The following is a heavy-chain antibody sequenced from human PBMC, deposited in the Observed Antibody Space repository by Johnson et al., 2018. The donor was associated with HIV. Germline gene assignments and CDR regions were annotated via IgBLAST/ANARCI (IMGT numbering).Heavy chain of an antibody. Sequence: VQLVESGGGLVKPGGSLRLSCAASGFTFSDYYMSWIRQAPGKGLAWVGRLKSKVDGGTTDYAAPVKDRFTISRDDSKNTLYLQMSSLRTEDAAMYYCTTEGDAFDIWGQGTMVTVSS. CDR3: TTEGDAFDI. CDR1: GFTFSDYY. CDR2: LKSKVDGGTT. J-gene: IGHJ3*02. V-gene: IGHV3-15*01.